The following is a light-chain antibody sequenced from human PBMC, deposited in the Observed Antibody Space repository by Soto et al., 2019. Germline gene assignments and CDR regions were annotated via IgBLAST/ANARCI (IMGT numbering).Light chain of an antibody. J-gene: IGLJ1*01. Sequence: SSELTQPPSVSVSPGQTASITCSGDKLGDSYACWYQHRPGQSPVLVIYHDTKRPSGIPERFSGSNSGNTATLTISGTQVMDEADYYCQAWDSSTGVFGTGTKLTVL. CDR3: QAWDSSTGV. CDR1: KLGDSY. CDR2: HDT. V-gene: IGLV3-1*01.